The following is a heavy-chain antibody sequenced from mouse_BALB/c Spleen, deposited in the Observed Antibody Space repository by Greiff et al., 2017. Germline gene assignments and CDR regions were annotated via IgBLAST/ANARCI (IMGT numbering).Heavy chain of an antibody. CDR1: GYTFTSYY. CDR2: INPSNGGT. J-gene: IGHJ3*01. Sequence: QVQLQQSGAELVKPGASVKLSCKASGYTFTSYYMYWVKQRPGQGLEWIGGINPSNGGTNFNEKFKSKATLTVDKSSSTAYMQLSSLTSEDSAVYYCTKYGNYVWFAYWGQGTLVTVSA. V-gene: IGHV1S81*02. CDR3: TKYGNYVWFAY. D-gene: IGHD2-10*02.